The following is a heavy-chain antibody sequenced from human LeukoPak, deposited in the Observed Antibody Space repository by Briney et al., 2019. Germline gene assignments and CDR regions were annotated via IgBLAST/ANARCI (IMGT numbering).Heavy chain of an antibody. Sequence: PSETLSLTCAVYGGSFSGYYWSWIRQPPGKGLEWIGYIYYSGSTNYNPSLKSRVTISVDTSKNQFSLKLSSVTAADTAVYYCVGTYCGGDCYAMYAFDFWGQGTVVSVSS. D-gene: IGHD2-21*02. CDR1: GGSFSGYY. CDR3: VGTYCGGDCYAMYAFDF. CDR2: IYYSGST. J-gene: IGHJ3*01. V-gene: IGHV4-59*01.